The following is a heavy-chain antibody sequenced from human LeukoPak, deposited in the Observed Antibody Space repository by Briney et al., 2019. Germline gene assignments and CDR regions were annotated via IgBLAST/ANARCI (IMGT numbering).Heavy chain of an antibody. CDR1: GFTFSSYA. J-gene: IGHJ6*02. CDR3: AKVSAMVLDYYYGMDV. V-gene: IGHV3-23*01. CDR2: ISGSGGST. Sequence: GGSLRLSCAASGFTFSSYAMSWVRQAPGKGLEWVSAISGSGGSTCYADSVKGRFTISRDNSKNTLYLQMNSLRAEDTAVYYCAKVSAMVLDYYYGMDVWGQGTTVTVSS. D-gene: IGHD5-18*01.